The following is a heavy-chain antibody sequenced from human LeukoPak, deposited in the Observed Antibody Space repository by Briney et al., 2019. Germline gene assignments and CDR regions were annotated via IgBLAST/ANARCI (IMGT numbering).Heavy chain of an antibody. CDR3: AKDPSSSWYYFDY. CDR1: GLTFDDYA. D-gene: IGHD6-13*01. Sequence: PGGPLRLSCAASGLTFDDYAMHWVRQAPGKGLEWVSGISWNSGSIGYADSVKGRFTISRDNAKNSLYLQMNSLRAEDTALYYCAKDPSSSWYYFDYWGQGTLVTVSS. J-gene: IGHJ4*02. V-gene: IGHV3-9*01. CDR2: ISWNSGSI.